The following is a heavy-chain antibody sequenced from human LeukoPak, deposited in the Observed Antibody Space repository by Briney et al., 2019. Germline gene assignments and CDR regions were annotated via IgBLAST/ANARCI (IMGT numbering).Heavy chain of an antibody. D-gene: IGHD3-16*01. CDR1: GFTFSNVW. J-gene: IGHJ4*02. V-gene: IGHV3-15*01. CDR3: SAGLGLTSTDI. CDR2: IKRRIDGGNV. Sequence: PGGSLRLSCAASGFTFSNVWMSWIRQAPGKGLEWVGQIKRRIDGGNVDYAAPVKDRFTVSRDDSKNTLYLQMNSLKTEDTAVYFCSAGLGLTSTDIWGQGTLVTVSS.